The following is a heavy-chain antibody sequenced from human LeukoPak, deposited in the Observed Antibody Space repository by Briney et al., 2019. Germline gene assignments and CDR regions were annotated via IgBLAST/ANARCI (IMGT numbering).Heavy chain of an antibody. Sequence: GGSLRLSCSASGFTFSSYLMHLVRQAPGKGLGWVSRINRDGSSIMYAYSVKSRFTISRDNARNTLYLQMHSLRAEDRAVYYCAKGTSPVQSTNWFDSWGQGTLVPVS. CDR2: INRDGSSI. V-gene: IGHV3-74*03. CDR3: AKGTSPVQSTNWFDS. J-gene: IGHJ5*01. D-gene: IGHD6-6*01. CDR1: GFTFSSYL.